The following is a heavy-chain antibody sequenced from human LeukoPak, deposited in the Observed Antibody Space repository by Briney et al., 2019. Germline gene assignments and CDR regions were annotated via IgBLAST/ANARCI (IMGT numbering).Heavy chain of an antibody. J-gene: IGHJ3*01. CDR2: IYYSGGT. V-gene: IGHV4-39*07. D-gene: IGHD3-22*01. Sequence: SETLSLTCTVSGGSISSSSYYWGWIRQPPGKGLEWIGSIYYSGGTYYNPSLKSRVTISVDTSKNQFSLKMTSLTAADTAVYYCARDNYDSSGYYEHALDLWGQGTMVTVSS. CDR1: GGSISSSSYY. CDR3: ARDNYDSSGYYEHALDL.